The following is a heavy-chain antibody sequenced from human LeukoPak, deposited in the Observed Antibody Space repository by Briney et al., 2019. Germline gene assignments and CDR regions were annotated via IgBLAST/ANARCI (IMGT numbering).Heavy chain of an antibody. CDR3: ARHGYDFHYYFDY. Sequence: SETLSLTCTVSGGSISSNSYYWGWIRQPPGKGLEWLGEIYHDGRANYSPSLESRITISVDKSKNQFSLRLDSVTAADTALYYCARHGYDFHYYFDYWGQGALVTVSS. D-gene: IGHD2/OR15-2a*01. V-gene: IGHV4-39*07. CDR2: IYHDGRA. J-gene: IGHJ4*02. CDR1: GGSISSNSYY.